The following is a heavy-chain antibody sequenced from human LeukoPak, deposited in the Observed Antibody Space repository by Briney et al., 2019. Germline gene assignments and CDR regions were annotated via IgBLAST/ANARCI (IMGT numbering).Heavy chain of an antibody. CDR3: ASPVEYSSSSVAFDI. CDR2: INHSGST. D-gene: IGHD6-6*01. V-gene: IGHV4-34*01. Sequence: SETLSLTCAVYGGSFSGYYWSWIRQPPGKGLEWIGEINHSGSTNYNPSLKSRVTISVDTSKNQFSLKLSSVTAADTAVYYCASPVEYSSSSVAFDIWGQGTMVTVSS. J-gene: IGHJ3*02. CDR1: GGSFSGYY.